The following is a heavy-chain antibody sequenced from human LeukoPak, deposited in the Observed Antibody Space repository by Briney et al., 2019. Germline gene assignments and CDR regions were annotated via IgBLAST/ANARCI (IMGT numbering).Heavy chain of an antibody. J-gene: IGHJ6*03. D-gene: IGHD3-10*01. V-gene: IGHV4-61*05. CDR3: ARGRSSMVRGYYYYYMDV. Sequence: PSETLSLTCTVSGDSMSSSHYCRGWIRQPPGKGLEWIGYIYYSGSTNYNPSLKSRVTISVDTSKNQFSLKLSSVTAADTAVYYCARGRSSMVRGYYYYYMDVWGKGTTVTISS. CDR2: IYYSGST. CDR1: GDSMSSSHYC.